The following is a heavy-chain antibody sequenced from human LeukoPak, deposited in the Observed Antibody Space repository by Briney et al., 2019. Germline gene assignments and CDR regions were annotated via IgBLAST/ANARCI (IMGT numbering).Heavy chain of an antibody. CDR1: GGSVSSGSYY. V-gene: IGHV4-61*01. CDR2: IDYSGST. J-gene: IGHJ6*03. Sequence: SETLSLTCTVSGGSVSSGSYYWIWVRQPPGKGLEWIVYIDYSGSTNYNPSLKSRFTISVDSSKNQFSLKLSSVTAADTAVYYCARAASDFWSGYYYYYMDVWGKGTTVTVSS. CDR3: ARAASDFWSGYYYYYMDV. D-gene: IGHD3-3*01.